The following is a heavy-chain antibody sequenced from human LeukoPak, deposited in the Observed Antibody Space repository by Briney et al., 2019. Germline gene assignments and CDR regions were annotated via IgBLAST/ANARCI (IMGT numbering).Heavy chain of an antibody. J-gene: IGHJ4*02. Sequence: PSETLSLTCAVYGGSFSGYYWSWFRQPPGKGLEWIGYISYSGSTNYNTSLKSRVTISVDTSKNQFSLKVSSVTAADTAVYYYARVGRGDYVWGSYSFDYWGQGTLVTVSS. CDR2: ISYSGST. CDR3: ARVGRGDYVWGSYSFDY. D-gene: IGHD3-16*01. CDR1: GGSFSGYY. V-gene: IGHV4-59*01.